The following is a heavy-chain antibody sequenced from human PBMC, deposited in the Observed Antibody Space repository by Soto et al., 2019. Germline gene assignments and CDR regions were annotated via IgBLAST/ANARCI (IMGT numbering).Heavy chain of an antibody. V-gene: IGHV4-31*03. Sequence: QVQLQESGPGLVKPSQTLSLTCTVSGGSISSGGYYWSWIRQHPGKGLEWIGYIYYSGSTYYNPSLKGRVTISLDTSKNQFSLKLGPVPAADTAVYYWGRGRGGGVYGDYDFDLWGRGTLVTVSS. CDR3: GRGRGGGVYGDYDFDL. CDR1: GGSISSGGYY. J-gene: IGHJ2*01. D-gene: IGHD4-17*01. CDR2: IYYSGST.